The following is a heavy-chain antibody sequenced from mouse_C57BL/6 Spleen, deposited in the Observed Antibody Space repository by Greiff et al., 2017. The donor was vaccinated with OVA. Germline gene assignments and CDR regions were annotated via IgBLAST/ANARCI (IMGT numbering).Heavy chain of an antibody. CDR2: INPGGGGT. V-gene: IGHV1-54*01. CDR1: GYAFTNYL. J-gene: IGHJ3*01. D-gene: IGHD2-1*01. CDR3: AGGERDCGNFAWFAY. Sequence: VHLQESGAELVRPGTSVKVSCKASGYAFTNYLIEWVKQRPGQGLEWIGVINPGGGGTNYNEKFQGKATLTADKSSSTTYKQLSSLSSEDSAVYFCAGGERDCGNFAWFAYWGQGTLVTVSA.